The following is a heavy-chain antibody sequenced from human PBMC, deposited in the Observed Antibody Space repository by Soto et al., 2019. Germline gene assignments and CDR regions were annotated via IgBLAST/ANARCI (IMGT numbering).Heavy chain of an antibody. D-gene: IGHD5-12*01. CDR3: ARVEMATMKFDY. V-gene: IGHV4-31*03. CDR2: IYYSGST. Sequence: QVQLQESGPGLVKPSQTLSLTCTVSGGSISSGGYYWSWIRQHPGKGLEWNGYIYYSGSTYYNPSLKSRVTISVDTSKNQFSLELSSVTAADTAVYYCARVEMATMKFDYWGQGTLVTVSS. CDR1: GGSISSGGYY. J-gene: IGHJ4*02.